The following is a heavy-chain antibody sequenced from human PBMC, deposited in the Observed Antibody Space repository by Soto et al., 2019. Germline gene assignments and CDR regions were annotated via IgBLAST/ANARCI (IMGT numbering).Heavy chain of an antibody. CDR3: ARDLGELPAF. D-gene: IGHD3-10*01. CDR2: ISSSSSYI. Sequence: EVQLVESGGGLVKPGGSLRLSCTGSGFTFSTSTMSWVRQAPGEGLERISSISSSSSYIYQADSLKGRFTISRDNAKNSVYLQMSSLRAEDTAVYYCARDLGELPAFWGRGTLVTVSS. J-gene: IGHJ4*02. V-gene: IGHV3-21*01. CDR1: GFTFSTST.